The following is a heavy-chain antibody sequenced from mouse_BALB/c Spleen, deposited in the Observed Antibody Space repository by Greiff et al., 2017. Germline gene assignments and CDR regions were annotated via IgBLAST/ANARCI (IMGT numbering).Heavy chain of an antibody. Sequence: EVKLVESGGGLVQPGGSRKLSCAASGFTFSSYGMSWVRQTPDKRLELVATINSNGGSTYYPDSVKGRFTISRDNAKNTLYLQMSSLKSEDTAMYYCARVHYYGYGYAMDYWGQGTSVTVSS. CDR3: ARVHYYGYGYAMDY. J-gene: IGHJ4*01. CDR2: INSNGGST. V-gene: IGHV5-6-3*01. D-gene: IGHD1-2*01. CDR1: GFTFSSYG.